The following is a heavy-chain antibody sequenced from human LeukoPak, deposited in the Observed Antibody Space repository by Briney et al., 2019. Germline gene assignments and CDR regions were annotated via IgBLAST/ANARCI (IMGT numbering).Heavy chain of an antibody. D-gene: IGHD1-26*01. CDR3: ARDDRGVGALDY. CDR2: IGYDGYNK. J-gene: IGHJ4*02. V-gene: IGHV3-33*01. Sequence: GRSLRLSCAASGFTFSSYGMHWVRQAPGKGLEWVAVIGYDGYNKYYADSVKGRFTIPRDNSKNTLYVQMNSLRAEDTAVYYCARDDRGVGALDYWGQGTLVTVSS. CDR1: GFTFSSYG.